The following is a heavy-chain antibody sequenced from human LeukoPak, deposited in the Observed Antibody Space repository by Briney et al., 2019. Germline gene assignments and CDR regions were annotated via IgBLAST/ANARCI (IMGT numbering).Heavy chain of an antibody. CDR1: GFTFSSYD. CDR2: ISNSGDST. CDR3: AKTLRMSGLIYHYYGMDV. V-gene: IGHV3-23*01. J-gene: IGHJ6*02. Sequence: GGSLRLSCAASGFTFSSYDMSWVRQVPGKGLEWVSVISNSGDSTSYADSVKGRFTISRHNSKNTLFLQMNSLGAEDTAVYYCAKTLRMSGLIYHYYGMDVWGQGTTVTVSS. D-gene: IGHD3-3*01.